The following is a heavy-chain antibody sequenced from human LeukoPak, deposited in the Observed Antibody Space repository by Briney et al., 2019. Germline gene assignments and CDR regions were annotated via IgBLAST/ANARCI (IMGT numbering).Heavy chain of an antibody. CDR1: GYTFTSYG. CDR3: ARTRITMVRGVLYRDAFDI. J-gene: IGHJ3*02. Sequence: RASVKVSCKASGYTFTSYGISWVRQAPGQGLEWMGRISAYNGNTNYAQKLQGRVTMTTDTSTSTAYMELRSLRSDDTAVYYCARTRITMVRGVLYRDAFDIWGQGTMVTVSS. CDR2: ISAYNGNT. D-gene: IGHD3-10*01. V-gene: IGHV1-18*01.